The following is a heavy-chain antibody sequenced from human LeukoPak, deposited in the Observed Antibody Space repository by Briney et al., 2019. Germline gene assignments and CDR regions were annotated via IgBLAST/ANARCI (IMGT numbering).Heavy chain of an antibody. CDR3: ARIAATWYGGS. V-gene: IGHV5-51*01. CDR2: IFPGDSHT. CDR1: GHSFINYW. J-gene: IGHJ4*02. Sequence: GESLKISCKGPGHSFINYWIAWVRQLPGKGLEWIGIIFPGDSHTRYSPSFQGQVTISADMSIDTAYLQWSSLRASDTAMYYCARIAATWYGGSWGQGTLVFVSS. D-gene: IGHD2-15*01.